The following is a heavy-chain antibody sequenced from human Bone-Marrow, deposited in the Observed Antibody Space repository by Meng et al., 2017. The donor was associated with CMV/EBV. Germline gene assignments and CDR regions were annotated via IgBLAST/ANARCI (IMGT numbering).Heavy chain of an antibody. CDR2: IIPIFGTA. V-gene: IGHV1-69*05. D-gene: IGHD3-3*01. CDR3: ARARDYDFWSGAPIPYYYYGMDV. Sequence: SVKVSCKASGGTFSSYAISWVRQAPGQGLEWMGGIIPIFGTANYAQKFQGRVTITTDESTSTAYMELSSLRSEDTAVYYCARARDYDFWSGAPIPYYYYGMDVWGQGHTVTVAS. CDR1: GGTFSSYA. J-gene: IGHJ6*02.